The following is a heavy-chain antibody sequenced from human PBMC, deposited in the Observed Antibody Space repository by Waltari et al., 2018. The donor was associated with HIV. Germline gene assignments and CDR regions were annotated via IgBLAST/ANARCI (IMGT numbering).Heavy chain of an antibody. J-gene: IGHJ5*02. CDR1: GGTFSGYY. D-gene: IGHD2-15*01. CDR2: INHSGKT. V-gene: IGHV4-34*02. Sequence: QVQLQQWGAGLLKPPETLSLTCAVSGGTFSGYYCTWLSQAPGKGLEWIGEINHSGKTNYNPSLKSRLTLSGDTSKNQVSLRMKSVTGADTAIYYCAREKSRASKWYGIFYYDAWGQGTLVSVPS. CDR3: AREKSRASKWYGIFYYDA.